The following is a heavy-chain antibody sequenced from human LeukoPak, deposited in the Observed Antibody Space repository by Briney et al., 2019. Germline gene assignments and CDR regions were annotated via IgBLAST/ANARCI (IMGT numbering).Heavy chain of an antibody. J-gene: IGHJ3*02. V-gene: IGHV3-23*01. CDR2: ISGSGDST. Sequence: GGSLRLSCAASGFTFSTYAVNWVRQAPGKGLEWVSTISGSGDSTYYADSVKGRFTISRDNSKDTLYLQMSSVRVDDTAVYYCARYEAPKGDHDAFDIWGQGTMVTVSS. D-gene: IGHD2-15*01. CDR1: GFTFSTYA. CDR3: ARYEAPKGDHDAFDI.